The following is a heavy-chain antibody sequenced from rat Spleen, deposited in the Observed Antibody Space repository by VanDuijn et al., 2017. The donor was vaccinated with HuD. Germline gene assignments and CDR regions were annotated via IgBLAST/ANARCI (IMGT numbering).Heavy chain of an antibody. J-gene: IGHJ2*01. CDR3: TTDTFYDVTYYPGGFDY. CDR1: GFTFSNYG. Sequence: EVQLVESDGGLVQPGRSLKLSCAASGFTFSNYGMAWVCQSPTQGLEWVASISTGGANTYYRDSVQGRFTISRDNAKSTLYLQLDSLRSEDTATYYCTTDTFYDVTYYPGGFDYWGQGVMVTVSS. CDR2: ISTGGANT. D-gene: IGHD1-12*02. V-gene: IGHV5-27*01.